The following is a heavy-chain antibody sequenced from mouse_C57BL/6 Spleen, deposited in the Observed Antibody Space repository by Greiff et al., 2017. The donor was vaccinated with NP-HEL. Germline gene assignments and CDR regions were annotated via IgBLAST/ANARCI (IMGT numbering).Heavy chain of an antibody. V-gene: IGHV1-69*01. CDR2: FDPSDSYT. CDR3: ARVGTTVVDWYFDV. CDR1: GYTFNSYW. Sequence: QVQLQQPGAELVLPGASVKLSCKASGYTFNSYWMHWVKQRPGQGLEWIGEFDPSDSYTYYNQKLKGQSTLTVDKSSSTAYMQLSSLTSEDSAVYYCARVGTTVVDWYFDVWGTGTTVTVSS. J-gene: IGHJ1*03. D-gene: IGHD1-1*01.